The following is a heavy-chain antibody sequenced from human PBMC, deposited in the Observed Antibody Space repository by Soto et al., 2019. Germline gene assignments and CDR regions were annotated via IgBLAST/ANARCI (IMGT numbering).Heavy chain of an antibody. J-gene: IGHJ3*02. V-gene: IGHV4-59*01. D-gene: IGHD3-9*01. CDR2: IYYSGST. Sequence: SGTLSLTCAVSGGSISSYYWSWIRQPPGKGLEWIGYIYYSGSTNYNPSLKSRVTISVATSKTQFSLKLSSVTAADTAVYYCARALILTGYYIHDAFDIWGQGTMVTVSS. CDR3: ARALILTGYYIHDAFDI. CDR1: GGSISSYY.